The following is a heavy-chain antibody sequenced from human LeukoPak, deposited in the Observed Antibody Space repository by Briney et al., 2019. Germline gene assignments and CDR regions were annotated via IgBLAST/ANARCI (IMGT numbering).Heavy chain of an antibody. Sequence: ASVKVSCKASGYTFTGYYIHWVRQAPGQGLEWLGRINPNSGDTDYAQKFQGRVTMTRDTSINTAYVDLSSLKSEDTAVYYCARGDDYKFDSWGQGALVTVSS. CDR3: ARGDDYKFDS. CDR1: GYTFTGYY. CDR2: INPNSGDT. J-gene: IGHJ4*02. D-gene: IGHD5-24*01. V-gene: IGHV1-2*06.